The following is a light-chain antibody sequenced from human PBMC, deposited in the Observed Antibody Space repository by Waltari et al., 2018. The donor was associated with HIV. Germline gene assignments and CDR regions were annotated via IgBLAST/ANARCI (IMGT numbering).Light chain of an antibody. CDR1: SSNIGAGFG. CDR3: QSYDSSLSTAVV. V-gene: IGLV1-40*01. Sequence: QSVLTQPPSVSGAPGQRVTISCTGSSSNIGAGFGVHWYQQLPGTAPKLLIYVDSNRPSGVPDRFSGSKSGTSASLAITGLQSEDEADYYCQSYDSSLSTAVVFGGGTKLTVL. CDR2: VDS. J-gene: IGLJ2*01.